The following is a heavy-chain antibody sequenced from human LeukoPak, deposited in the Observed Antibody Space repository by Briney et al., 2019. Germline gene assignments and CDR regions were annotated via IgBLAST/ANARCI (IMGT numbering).Heavy chain of an antibody. D-gene: IGHD5-24*01. CDR3: ARDLGMGTRIDF. Sequence: PGGSLRLSCAASEFTFSSYWMSWVRQAPGKGLEWVANIKQDGSEKYYVDTVKGRFTISRDNSKNTLSLQMNSLRAEDTAVYYCARDLGMGTRIDFWGQGTLVTVSS. CDR1: EFTFSSYW. V-gene: IGHV3-7*01. J-gene: IGHJ4*02. CDR2: IKQDGSEK.